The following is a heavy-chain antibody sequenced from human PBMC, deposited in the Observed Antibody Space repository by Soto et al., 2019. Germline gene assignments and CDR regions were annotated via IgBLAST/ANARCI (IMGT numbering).Heavy chain of an antibody. CDR3: AKRELSNYYYYYMDV. Sequence: HPGGSLRLSCAASGFTFSSYAMSWVRQAPGKGLEWVSAISGSGGSTYYADSVKGRFTISRDNSKNTLYLQMNSLRAEDTAVYYCAKRELSNYYYYYMDVWGKGTTVTVSS. CDR2: ISGSGGST. D-gene: IGHD3-10*01. CDR1: GFTFSSYA. J-gene: IGHJ6*03. V-gene: IGHV3-23*01.